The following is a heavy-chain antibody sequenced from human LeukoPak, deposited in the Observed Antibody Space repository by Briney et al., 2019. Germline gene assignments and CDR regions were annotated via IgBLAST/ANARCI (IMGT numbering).Heavy chain of an antibody. CDR3: ARSLYKSGWISYYYYMDV. J-gene: IGHJ6*03. CDR1: GYSFTSYW. Sequence: GESLKISCKGSGYSFTSYWIGWVRQMPGKGLEWMGIIYPGDSDTRYSPSFQGQVTISADKSISTAYLRWSSLKASDTAMYYCARSLYKSGWISYYYYMDVWGKGTTVTVSS. V-gene: IGHV5-51*01. CDR2: IYPGDSDT. D-gene: IGHD6-19*01.